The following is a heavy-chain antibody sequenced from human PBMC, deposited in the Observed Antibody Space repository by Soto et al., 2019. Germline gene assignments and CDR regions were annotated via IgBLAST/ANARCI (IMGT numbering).Heavy chain of an antibody. D-gene: IGHD6-19*01. Sequence: PGGSLRLSCAASGFTFSSYWMSWVRQAPGKGLEWVANIKQDGSEKYYVDSVKGRFTISRDNAKNSLFLQVNSLRREDTAMYYCARDPSPYTSGWYGIDFWGHGTLVTVSS. CDR1: GFTFSSYW. J-gene: IGHJ4*01. V-gene: IGHV3-7*01. CDR3: ARDPSPYTSGWYGIDF. CDR2: IKQDGSEK.